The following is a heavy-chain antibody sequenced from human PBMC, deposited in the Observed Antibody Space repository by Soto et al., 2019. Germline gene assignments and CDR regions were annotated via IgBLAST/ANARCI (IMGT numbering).Heavy chain of an antibody. Sequence: PSETLSLTCTVSGGSISSYYWSWIRQPPGKGLEWIGYIYYSGSTNYNPSLKSRVSISVDTSKNQFSLKLSSVTAADTAVYYCAKAPTRTALAGTVWRATTYYYGIDVRGQGTSVTVSS. J-gene: IGHJ6*02. V-gene: IGHV4-59*08. D-gene: IGHD3-10*01. CDR3: AKAPTRTALAGTVWRATTYYYGIDV. CDR2: IYYSGST. CDR1: GGSISSYY.